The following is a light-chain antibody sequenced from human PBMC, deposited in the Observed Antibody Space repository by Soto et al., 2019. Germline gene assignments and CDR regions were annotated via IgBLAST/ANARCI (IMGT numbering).Light chain of an antibody. CDR3: SSYAGSSNLV. CDR1: SSDVGGYNY. V-gene: IGLV2-8*01. J-gene: IGLJ2*01. Sequence: QSVLTQPPSASGSPGQSVTISCTGTSSDVGGYNYVSWYQQHPGEAPKLMIYEVSKRPSGVPDRFSGSKSGNTASLTVSGLQAEDEADYYCSSYAGSSNLVFGGGTKVTVL. CDR2: EVS.